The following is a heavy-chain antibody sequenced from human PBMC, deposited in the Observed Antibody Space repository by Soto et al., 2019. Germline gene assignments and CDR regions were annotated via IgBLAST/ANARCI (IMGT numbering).Heavy chain of an antibody. CDR2: ISSSSSYI. CDR1: GFTFSSYS. J-gene: IGHJ4*02. V-gene: IGHV3-21*01. CDR3: AREDTTPSSLDY. D-gene: IGHD6-13*01. Sequence: GGSLRLSCAASGFTFSSYSMNWVRRAPGKGLEWVSSISSSSSYIYYADSVKGRFTISRDNAKNSLYLQMNSLRAEDTAVYYCAREDTTPSSLDYWGQGTLVTVSS.